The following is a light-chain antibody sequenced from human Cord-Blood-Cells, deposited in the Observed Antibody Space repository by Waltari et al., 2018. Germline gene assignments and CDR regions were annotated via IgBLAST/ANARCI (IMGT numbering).Light chain of an antibody. CDR2: DVS. J-gene: IGLJ1*01. CDR3: CSYAGSSTYV. V-gene: IGLV2-23*02. Sequence: SALTPHASVYGYPGQSLTIPCTGTRSDVRSNNLFFWYQHHPGKAPTLMIYDVSKRPSGVSNRFSGSKSGNTASLTISGLQAEDEADYYCCSYAGSSTYVFGTGTKVTVL. CDR1: RSDVRSNNL.